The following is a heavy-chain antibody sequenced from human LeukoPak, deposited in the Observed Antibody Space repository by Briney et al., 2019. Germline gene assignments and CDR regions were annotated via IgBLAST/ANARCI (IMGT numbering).Heavy chain of an antibody. Sequence: PGGSLRLSCAASGFTFSSYSMNWVRQAPGKGLEWVSYISSSSSTIYYADSVKGRFTISRDNAKNSLYLQMNSLRAEDTAVYYCARGQEIGGDYYYYGMDVWGQGTTVTVSS. D-gene: IGHD2/OR15-2a*01. CDR3: ARGQEIGGDYYYYGMDV. CDR1: GFTFSSYS. V-gene: IGHV3-48*04. J-gene: IGHJ6*02. CDR2: ISSSSSTI.